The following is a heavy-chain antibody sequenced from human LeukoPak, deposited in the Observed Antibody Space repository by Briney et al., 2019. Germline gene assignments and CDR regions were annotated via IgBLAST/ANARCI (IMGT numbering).Heavy chain of an antibody. CDR1: GFTFDDYA. CDR2: ISWNSGSI. CDR3: AKVLSPLNDFPDAFDI. D-gene: IGHD1-1*01. V-gene: IGHV3-9*03. J-gene: IGHJ3*02. Sequence: PGGSLRLSCAASGFTFDDYAMHWVRQAPGKGLEWVSGISWNSGSIGYADSVKGRFTTSRDNAKNSLYLQMNSLRAEDMALYYCAKVLSPLNDFPDAFDIWGQGTMVTVSS.